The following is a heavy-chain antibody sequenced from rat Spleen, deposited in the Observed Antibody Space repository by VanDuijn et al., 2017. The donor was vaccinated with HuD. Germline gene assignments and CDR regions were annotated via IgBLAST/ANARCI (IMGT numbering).Heavy chain of an antibody. CDR1: GFTFSNYD. V-gene: IGHV5S23*01. D-gene: IGHD4-3*01. J-gene: IGHJ3*01. CDR2: IRTGGGNT. Sequence: EVQLVESGGDLVQPGRSLKLSCAASGFTFSNYDMAWVRQAPTKGLEWVASIRTGGGNTYYRDSVKGRFTISRDNEKSTLYLQVDSLRSEDMATYDSARHSYNSGYGDWFAYWGQGTLVTVSS. CDR3: ARHSYNSGYGDWFAY.